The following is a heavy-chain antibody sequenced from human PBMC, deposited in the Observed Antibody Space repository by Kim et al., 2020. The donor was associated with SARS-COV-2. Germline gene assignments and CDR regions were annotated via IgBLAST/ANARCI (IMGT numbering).Heavy chain of an antibody. Sequence: GESLKISCKGSGYSFTSYWIGWVRQMPGKGLEWMGIIYPGDSDTRYSPSFQGQVTISADKSISTAYLQWSSLKASDTAMYYCARHRLSIAVAGTGDYAFDIWGQGTMVTVSS. D-gene: IGHD6-19*01. V-gene: IGHV5-51*01. J-gene: IGHJ3*02. CDR1: GYSFTSYW. CDR3: ARHRLSIAVAGTGDYAFDI. CDR2: IYPGDSDT.